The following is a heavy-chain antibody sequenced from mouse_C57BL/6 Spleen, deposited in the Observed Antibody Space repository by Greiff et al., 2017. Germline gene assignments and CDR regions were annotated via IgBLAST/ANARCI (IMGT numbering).Heavy chain of an antibody. CDR3: ASNYDYAFAY. CDR2: IHPNSGST. J-gene: IGHJ3*01. V-gene: IGHV1-64*01. CDR1: GYTFTSYW. Sequence: VQLQQPGAELVKPGASVTLSCKASGYTFTSYWMHWVKQRPGQGLEWIGMIHPNSGSTNYNEKFKSKATLTVDKSSSTAYMQLSSLTSEDSAVYYCASNYDYAFAYWGQGTLVTVSA. D-gene: IGHD2-4*01.